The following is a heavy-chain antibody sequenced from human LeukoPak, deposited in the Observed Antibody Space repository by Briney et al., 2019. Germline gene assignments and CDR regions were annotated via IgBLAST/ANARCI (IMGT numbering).Heavy chain of an antibody. Sequence: PGGSLRLSCAASGFTFSSFSMNWVRQAPGKGLEWVSYISSSSGTIYYADSVKGRFTISRDNAKNSLYLQMNSLRAEDTAVYYCARHSSNTWSTATAYFDYWGQGTLVTVSS. CDR3: ARHSSNTWSTATAYFDY. V-gene: IGHV3-48*04. D-gene: IGHD6-13*01. CDR2: ISSSSGTI. CDR1: GFTFSSFS. J-gene: IGHJ4*02.